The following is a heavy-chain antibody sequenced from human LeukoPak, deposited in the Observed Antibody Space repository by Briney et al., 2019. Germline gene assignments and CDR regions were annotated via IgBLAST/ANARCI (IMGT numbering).Heavy chain of an antibody. D-gene: IGHD1-26*01. V-gene: IGHV3-21*01. CDR1: GFTFSSYS. CDR2: ISSSSSYI. J-gene: IGHJ4*02. CDR3: ARDMIVGANPFDY. Sequence: GGSQRLSCAASGFTFSSYSMNWVRQAPGKGLEWVSSISSSSSYIYYADSVKGRFTISRDNAKNSLYLQMNSLRAEDTAVYYCARDMIVGANPFDYWGQGTLVTVSS.